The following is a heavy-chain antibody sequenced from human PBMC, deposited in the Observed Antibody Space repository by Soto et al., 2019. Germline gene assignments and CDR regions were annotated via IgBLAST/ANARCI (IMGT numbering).Heavy chain of an antibody. CDR2: IGGSGTST. V-gene: IGHV3-23*01. CDR1: GFSFTSYT. Sequence: GGSLRLSCAASGFSFTSYTMSWVRQAPGKGLEWVSSIGGSGTSTFYTDSVKGRFTISRDNSKNTLYLQMNTLRAEDTAIYYCAKTPLYGDYLNCFDPWGQGTLVTVSS. J-gene: IGHJ5*02. D-gene: IGHD4-17*01. CDR3: AKTPLYGDYLNCFDP.